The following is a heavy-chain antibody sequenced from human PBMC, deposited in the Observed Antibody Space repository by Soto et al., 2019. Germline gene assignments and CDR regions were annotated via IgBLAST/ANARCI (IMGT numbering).Heavy chain of an antibody. Sequence: EAQLVESEGGLVEPGGSLRHSCAASGFTFISAWINWVRQAPGKGLEWVGHIKSGGTTDYAAPVKGRFTISRDDSKNTVYLQMSSLRTEDTATYYCAADTPGVGGGEFEYWGQGALVTVSS. D-gene: IGHD2-15*01. CDR2: IKSGGTT. J-gene: IGHJ4*02. CDR3: AADTPGVGGGEFEY. V-gene: IGHV3-15*01. CDR1: GFTFISAW.